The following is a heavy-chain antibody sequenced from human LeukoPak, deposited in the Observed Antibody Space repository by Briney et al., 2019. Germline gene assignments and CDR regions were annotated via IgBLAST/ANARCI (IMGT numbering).Heavy chain of an antibody. J-gene: IGHJ5*02. D-gene: IGHD6-13*01. CDR1: GGSISSYY. CDR2: IHYSGST. CDR3: ARHLHSSSWYQWFDP. V-gene: IGHV4-59*08. Sequence: SETLSLTCTVSGGSISSYYWSWIRQPPGKGLEWIGYIHYSGSTNYNPSLKSRVTISVDTSKNQFSLKLSSVTAADTAVYYCARHLHSSSWYQWFDPWGQGTLVTVSS.